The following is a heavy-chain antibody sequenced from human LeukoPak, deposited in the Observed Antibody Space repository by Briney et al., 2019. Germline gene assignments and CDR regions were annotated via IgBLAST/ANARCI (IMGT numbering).Heavy chain of an antibody. D-gene: IGHD1-7*01. J-gene: IGHJ4*02. CDR3: ARTDNWNYGMAFDY. V-gene: IGHV1-8*01. CDR2: MNPSSGNT. CDR1: GYSFSSYD. Sequence: ASVKVSCKASGYSFSSYDINWVRQATGQGLEWMGWMNPSSGNTGSAQKFQGRVTMTRNTSTRTAYMELRSLRSDDTAVYYCARTDNWNYGMAFDYWGQGTLVTVSS.